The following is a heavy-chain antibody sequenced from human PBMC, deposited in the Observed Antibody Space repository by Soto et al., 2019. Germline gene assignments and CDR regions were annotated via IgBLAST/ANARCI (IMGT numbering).Heavy chain of an antibody. J-gene: IGHJ5*02. Sequence: SENLSLTCTVFGGSISSYYWSWIRQPPGKGLEWIGYIYYSGSTNYNPSLKSRVTISVDTSKNQFSLKLSSVTAADTAVYYCARVPCGGDCSTAPWGQGTLVTVS. CDR2: IYYSGST. CDR3: ARVPCGGDCSTAP. V-gene: IGHV4-59*01. CDR1: GGSISSYY. D-gene: IGHD2-21*02.